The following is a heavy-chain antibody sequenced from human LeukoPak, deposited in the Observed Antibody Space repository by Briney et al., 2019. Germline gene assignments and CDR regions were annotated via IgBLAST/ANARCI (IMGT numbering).Heavy chain of an antibody. V-gene: IGHV3-33*06. CDR1: GFTFSSYG. J-gene: IGHJ4*02. CDR2: IWYDGSNK. Sequence: QPGRSLRLSCAATGFTFSSYGMHWVRQAPGKGLEGVAVIWYDGSNKYYADSVKGRFTISRDNSKNTLYLQMNNLRAEDTAVYYCAKDRTSLLDYWGQGTLVTVSS. D-gene: IGHD3-3*01. CDR3: AKDRTSLLDY.